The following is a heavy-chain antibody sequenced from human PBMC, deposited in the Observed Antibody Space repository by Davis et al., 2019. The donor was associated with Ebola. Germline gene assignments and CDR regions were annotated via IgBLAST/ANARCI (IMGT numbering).Heavy chain of an antibody. CDR2: INPNSGGT. D-gene: IGHD4-23*01. J-gene: IGHJ3*02. Sequence: AASVKVSCKASGYTFTGYYMHWVRQAPGQGLEWMGRINPNSGGTNYAQKFQGRVTMTRDTSISTAYMELSRLRSDDTAVYYCAIKKHDYGGNEAFDIWGQGTMVTVSS. V-gene: IGHV1-2*06. CDR1: GYTFTGYY. CDR3: AIKKHDYGGNEAFDI.